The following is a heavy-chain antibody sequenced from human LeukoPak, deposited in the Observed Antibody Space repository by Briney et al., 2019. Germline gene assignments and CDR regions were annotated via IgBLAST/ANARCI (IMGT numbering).Heavy chain of an antibody. J-gene: IGHJ6*02. V-gene: IGHV4-34*01. CDR1: GGSFSGYY. Sequence: SETLSLTCAVYGGSFSGYYWSWIRQPPGKGPEWIGEINHSGSTNYNPSLKSRVTISVDTSKNQFSLKLSSVTAADTAVYYCARDLGYCSSTSCYYYYYYGMDVWGQGTTVTVSS. CDR3: ARDLGYCSSTSCYYYYYYGMDV. D-gene: IGHD2-2*01. CDR2: INHSGST.